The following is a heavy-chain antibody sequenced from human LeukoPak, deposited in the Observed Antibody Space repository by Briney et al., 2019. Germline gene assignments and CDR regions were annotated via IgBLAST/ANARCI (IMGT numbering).Heavy chain of an antibody. D-gene: IGHD6-19*01. CDR2: IRSKANSYAT. CDR1: GFTFSGSA. Sequence: GGSLRLSCAASGFTFSGSAMHWVRQASGKGLEWVGRIRSKANSYATAYAASVKGRFTISRDDTKNTLYLQMNSLRAEDTAVYYCAREVSAKWLVGNWFDPWGQGTLVTVSS. J-gene: IGHJ5*02. CDR3: AREVSAKWLVGNWFDP. V-gene: IGHV3-73*01.